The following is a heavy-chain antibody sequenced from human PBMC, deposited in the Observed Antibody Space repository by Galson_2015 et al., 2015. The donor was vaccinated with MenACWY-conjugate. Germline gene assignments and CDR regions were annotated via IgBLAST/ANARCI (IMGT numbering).Heavy chain of an antibody. CDR3: ASRSYDSSGAFDY. J-gene: IGHJ4*02. V-gene: IGHV4-59*08. Sequence: SYYWSWIRQPPGTGLEWIGYIYYSGSTNYNPSLKSRVTISVDTSKNQFSLKLSSVTAADTAVYYCASRSYDSSGAFDYWGQGTLVTVSS. D-gene: IGHD3-22*01. CDR1: SYY. CDR2: IYYSGST.